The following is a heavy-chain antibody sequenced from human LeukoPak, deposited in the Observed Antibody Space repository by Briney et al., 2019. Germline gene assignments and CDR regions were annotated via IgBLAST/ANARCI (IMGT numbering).Heavy chain of an antibody. Sequence: PGGSLRLSCAASGFTFSSYWMNWVRQTPGKGLEWVANIKQDGSEKYYVDSVEGRFTISRDNAKNSLYLQMNSLRAGDTAVYYCARWIGGFDYWGQGALVTVPS. V-gene: IGHV3-7*01. J-gene: IGHJ4*02. CDR2: IKQDGSEK. CDR3: ARWIGGFDY. CDR1: GFTFSSYW. D-gene: IGHD3-10*01.